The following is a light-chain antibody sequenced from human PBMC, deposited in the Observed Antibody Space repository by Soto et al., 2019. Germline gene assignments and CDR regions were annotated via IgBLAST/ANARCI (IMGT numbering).Light chain of an antibody. CDR2: GAL. CDR1: QSVSSSY. V-gene: IGKV3D-20*01. CDR3: QQYGRSGT. J-gene: IGKJ1*01. Sequence: SVLTQCPAPMSLSPGDRDRVSCGASQSVSSSYLAWFQQKPGLAPRLLIYGALSRATGIPDRFSGSGSGTDFTLTISRLEPEDFATYYCQQYGRSGTFGQGTKVDI.